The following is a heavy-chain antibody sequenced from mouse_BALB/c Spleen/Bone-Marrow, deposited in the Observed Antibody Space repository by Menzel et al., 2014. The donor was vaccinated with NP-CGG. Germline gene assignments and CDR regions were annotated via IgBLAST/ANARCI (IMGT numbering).Heavy chain of an antibody. D-gene: IGHD2-1*01. V-gene: IGHV1-80*01. Sequence: QVQLQQSGAELVRPESSVKISCKASGYAFSSYWMNWVKQRPGQGLEWIGQIYPGDGDTNYSGKFKSKATLTADESSSTAYMQLSSLTSEDSSVYFCAFGNYDFDYWGQGTTLTVSS. CDR1: GYAFSSYW. CDR3: AFGNYDFDY. J-gene: IGHJ2*01. CDR2: IYPGDGDT.